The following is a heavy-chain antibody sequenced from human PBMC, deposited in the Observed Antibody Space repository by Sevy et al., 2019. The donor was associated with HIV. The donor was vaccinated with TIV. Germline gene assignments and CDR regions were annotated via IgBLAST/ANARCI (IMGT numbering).Heavy chain of an antibody. CDR2: IYPGDSDT. CDR3: ARGSVSGYSYFDY. V-gene: IGHV5-51*01. D-gene: IGHD3-3*01. Sequence: GESLKISCKVSGYSFTKYWIGWVRQMPGKGLEWMGMIYPGDSDTRYSPSFEGQVTILPDRSITTAYLQWSSLKASDSAMYYCARGSVSGYSYFDYWGQGTLVTVSS. CDR1: GYSFTKYW. J-gene: IGHJ4*02.